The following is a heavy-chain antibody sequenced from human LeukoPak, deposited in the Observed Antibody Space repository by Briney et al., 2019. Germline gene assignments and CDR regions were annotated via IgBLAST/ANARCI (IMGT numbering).Heavy chain of an antibody. CDR2: IGSSGSTI. Sequence: GGSLRLSCAASGFTFSSYEMNWVRQAPGKGLEWVSYIGSSGSTIYYADSVKGRFTISRDNAKNSLYLQMNSLRAEDTAVYYCARAAYDSSGFPYYYYYYGVDVWGQGTTVTVSS. V-gene: IGHV3-48*03. CDR1: GFTFSSYE. J-gene: IGHJ6*02. CDR3: ARAAYDSSGFPYYYYYYGVDV. D-gene: IGHD3-22*01.